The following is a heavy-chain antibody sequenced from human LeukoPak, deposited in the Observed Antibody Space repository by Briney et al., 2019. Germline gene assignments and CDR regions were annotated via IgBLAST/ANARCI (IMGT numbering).Heavy chain of an antibody. CDR2: INPNSGGT. D-gene: IGHD4-11*01. CDR1: GYTFRNYG. J-gene: IGHJ6*02. CDR3: ARADGLTTDGMDV. V-gene: IGHV1-2*02. Sequence: GASVKVSCKASGYTFRNYGISWVRQAPGQGLEWMGWINPNSGGTNYAQKFQGRVTMTRDTSISTAYMELSRLRSDDTAVYYCARADGLTTDGMDVWGQGTTVTVSS.